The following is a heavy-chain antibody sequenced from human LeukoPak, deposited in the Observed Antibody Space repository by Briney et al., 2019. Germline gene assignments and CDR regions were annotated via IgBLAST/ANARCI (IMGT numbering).Heavy chain of an antibody. CDR1: GFTFRSHA. CDR2: IYENGGTT. Sequence: GGSLRLSCVGSGFTFRSHAMSWVRQAPEKGLEFVSGIYENGGTTYYADYVKGRFSISRDNSKNTLYLQMDSLRGEDTAVYYCAKDFRIGYSAHFDYWGQGALVTVSS. CDR3: AKDFRIGYSAHFDY. D-gene: IGHD2-21*01. V-gene: IGHV3-23*01. J-gene: IGHJ4*02.